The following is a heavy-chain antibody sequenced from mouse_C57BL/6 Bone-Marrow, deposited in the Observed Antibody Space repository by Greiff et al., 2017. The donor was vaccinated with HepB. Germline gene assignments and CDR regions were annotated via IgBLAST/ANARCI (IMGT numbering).Heavy chain of an antibody. CDR1: GFTFSSYA. D-gene: IGHD6-1*01. Sequence: EVMLVESGGGLVKPGGSLKLSCAASGFTFSSYAMSWVRQTPEKRLEWVATISDGGSYTYYPDNVKGRFTISRDNAKNNLYLQMSHLKSEDTAMYYCARGPSGAWFAYWGQGTLVTVSA. J-gene: IGHJ3*01. V-gene: IGHV5-4*03. CDR2: ISDGGSYT. CDR3: ARGPSGAWFAY.